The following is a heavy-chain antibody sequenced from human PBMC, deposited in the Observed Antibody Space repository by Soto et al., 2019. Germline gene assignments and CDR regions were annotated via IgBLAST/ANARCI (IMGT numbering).Heavy chain of an antibody. CDR1: GFTFSSYA. CDR3: ARALYGSGSYSDY. CDR2: ISANSDST. Sequence: PGGSLRLSCAASGFTFSSYAMSWVRQAPGKGLEWVSAISANSDSTYYADSVKGRFTISRDNSKNTLYLQVNSLRAEDTAVYYCARALYGSGSYSDYWGQGTLVTVSS. D-gene: IGHD3-10*01. V-gene: IGHV3-23*01. J-gene: IGHJ4*02.